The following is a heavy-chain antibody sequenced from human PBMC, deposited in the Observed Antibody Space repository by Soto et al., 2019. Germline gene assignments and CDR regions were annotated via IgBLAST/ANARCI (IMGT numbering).Heavy chain of an antibody. J-gene: IGHJ4*02. CDR3: ARVILDYYDSSGYYSAHFDY. Sequence: PSETLSLTCTVSGGSISSYYWSWIRQPPGKGLEWIGYIYYSGSTNYNPSLKSRVTISVDTSKNQFSLKLSSVTAADTAVYYCARVILDYYDSSGYYSAHFDYWGQGTLVTVSS. D-gene: IGHD3-22*01. V-gene: IGHV4-59*01. CDR2: IYYSGST. CDR1: GGSISSYY.